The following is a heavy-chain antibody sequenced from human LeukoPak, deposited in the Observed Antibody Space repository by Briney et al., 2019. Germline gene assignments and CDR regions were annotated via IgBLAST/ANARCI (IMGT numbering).Heavy chain of an antibody. J-gene: IGHJ4*02. D-gene: IGHD3-16*02. CDR1: GFIFSSYG. CDR2: ISYDGSNK. Sequence: GGSLRLSCAASGFIFSSYGMHWVRQAPGKGLEWVAVISYDGSNKYYADSVKGRFTISRDNSKNTLYLQMNSLRAEDTAVYYCAKLSLVSYFDYWGRGTLVTVSS. V-gene: IGHV3-30*18. CDR3: AKLSLVSYFDY.